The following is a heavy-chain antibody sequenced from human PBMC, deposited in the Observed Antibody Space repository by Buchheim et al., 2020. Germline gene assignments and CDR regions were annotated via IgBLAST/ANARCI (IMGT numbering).Heavy chain of an antibody. CDR3: ARVYAHSDY. V-gene: IGHV3-30-3*01. Sequence: QVQLVESGGGVVQPGRSLRLSCASSGFTFSSYAMHWVRQAPGKGLEWVAVISYDGSNKYYADSVKGRFTISRDNSKNTLYLQMNSLRAEDTAVYYCARVYAHSDYWGQGTL. D-gene: IGHD3-16*01. J-gene: IGHJ4*02. CDR2: ISYDGSNK. CDR1: GFTFSSYA.